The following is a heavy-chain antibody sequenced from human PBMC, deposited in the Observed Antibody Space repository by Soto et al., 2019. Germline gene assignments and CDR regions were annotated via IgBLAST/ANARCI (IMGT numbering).Heavy chain of an antibody. J-gene: IGHJ4*02. CDR3: ARVTGYYYVDY. Sequence: QVQLVQSGAEEKKPGASVKVSCKASGYTFTSYAMHWVRQAPGQRLEWMGWINAGNGNTKYSQKFQGRVTITRDTSASTAYMELSSLRSEDTAVYYCARVTGYYYVDYWGQGTLVIVSS. CDR2: INAGNGNT. V-gene: IGHV1-3*05. D-gene: IGHD3-9*01. CDR1: GYTFTSYA.